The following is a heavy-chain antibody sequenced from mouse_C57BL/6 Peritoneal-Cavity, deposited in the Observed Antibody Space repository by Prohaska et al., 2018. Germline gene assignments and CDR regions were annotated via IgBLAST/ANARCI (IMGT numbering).Heavy chain of an antibody. Sequence: PSQSLSLICPVTGYSITTGYYWNWIRQFPGNKLEWMGCISYDGSNNYNPSLKNRISITRDTSKNQFYLKLNSVTTEDTATYYCARGTIYDGYYHFAYWGQGTLVTVSA. V-gene: IGHV3-6*01. CDR2: ISYDGSN. CDR1: GYSITTGYY. J-gene: IGHJ3*01. CDR3: ARGTIYDGYYHFAY. D-gene: IGHD2-3*01.